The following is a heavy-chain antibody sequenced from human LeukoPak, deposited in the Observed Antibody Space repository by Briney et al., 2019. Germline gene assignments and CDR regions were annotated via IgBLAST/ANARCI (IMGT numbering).Heavy chain of an antibody. D-gene: IGHD6-19*01. CDR1: GGSISSYY. V-gene: IGHV4-59*08. Sequence: PSETLSLTRTVSGGSISSYYWSWIRQPPGKGLEWIGYIYYSGSTNYNPSLKSRVTISVDTSKNQFSLKLSSVTAADTAVYYCARVLRAVALNWFDPWGQGTLVTVSS. J-gene: IGHJ5*02. CDR2: IYYSGST. CDR3: ARVLRAVALNWFDP.